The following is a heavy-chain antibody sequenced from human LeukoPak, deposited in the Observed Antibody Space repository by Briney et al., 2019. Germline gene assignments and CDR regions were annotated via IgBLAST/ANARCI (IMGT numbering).Heavy chain of an antibody. D-gene: IGHD6-25*01. CDR3: ASQSGY. V-gene: IGHV3-21*01. J-gene: IGHJ4*02. CDR1: GFTFSSYS. CDR2: ISSSGSYI. Sequence: GGSLRLSCAASGFTFSSYSMNWVRQAPGKGLGWVSLISSSGSYIYYADSVKGRFTISRDNTKNSLYLQMNSLRAEDTAVYYCASQSGYWGQGTLVTVSS.